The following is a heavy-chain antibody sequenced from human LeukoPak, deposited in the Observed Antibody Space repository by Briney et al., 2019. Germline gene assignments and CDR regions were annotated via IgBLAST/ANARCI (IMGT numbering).Heavy chain of an antibody. CDR1: GGSISSSSYY. J-gene: IGHJ6*04. V-gene: IGHV4-39*01. D-gene: IGHD2-2*01. CDR3: ARPRLYCSSTSCRPDV. CDR2: IYYSGST. Sequence: SETLSLTCTVSGGSISSSSYYWGWIRQPPGKGLEWIGSIYYSGSTNYNPSLKSRVTISVDTSKNQFSLKLSSVTAADTAVYYCARPRLYCSSTSCRPDVWGKGTTVTVSS.